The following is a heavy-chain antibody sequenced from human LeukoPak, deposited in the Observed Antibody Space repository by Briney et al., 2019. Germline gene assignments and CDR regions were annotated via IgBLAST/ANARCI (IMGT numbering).Heavy chain of an antibody. Sequence: GGSLRLSCAASGFTFSTYGMHWVRQAPGKGLEWVAVIWYDGSNKYYADSVKGRFTISRDNSKNTLYLQIYSLRAEDTAVYYCARAVGPFDMGGQGTMGTVSA. CDR1: GFTFSTYG. V-gene: IGHV3-33*01. J-gene: IGHJ3*02. CDR2: IWYDGSNK. CDR3: ARAVGPFDM.